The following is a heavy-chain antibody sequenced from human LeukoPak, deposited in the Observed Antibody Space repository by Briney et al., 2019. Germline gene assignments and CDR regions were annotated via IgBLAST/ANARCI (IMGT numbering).Heavy chain of an antibody. CDR1: GFTFSSYA. D-gene: IGHD1-7*01. CDR3: AKDRVVFNRNYAYYFDY. V-gene: IGHV3-30*04. J-gene: IGHJ4*02. CDR2: ISFHGTDS. Sequence: GGSLRLSCAASGFTFSSYAIHWVRQAPGKGLEWVAVISFHGTDSFYADSVKGRFTISRDNSKNTLYLQMSSLRADDTAVYYCAKDRVVFNRNYAYYFDYWGQGTLVTVSS.